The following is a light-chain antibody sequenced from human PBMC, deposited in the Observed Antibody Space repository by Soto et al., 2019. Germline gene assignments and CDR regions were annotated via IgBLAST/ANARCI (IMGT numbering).Light chain of an antibody. CDR3: VSLTTSNTWM. J-gene: IGLJ3*02. V-gene: IGLV2-8*01. Sequence: QSALTQPPSASGSPGQSVTISCTGTSSDVGGYNYVSWYQQHPGKAPKLMIYEVTKRPSGVPDRFSGSKSANTASLTISGLQAEDEADYYCVSLTTSNTWMFGGGTKLTVL. CDR2: EVT. CDR1: SSDVGGYNY.